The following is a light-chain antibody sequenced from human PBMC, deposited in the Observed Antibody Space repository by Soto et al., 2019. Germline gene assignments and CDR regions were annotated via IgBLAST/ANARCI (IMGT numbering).Light chain of an antibody. V-gene: IGKV1-5*03. J-gene: IGKJ1*01. CDR1: QPSSDW. Sequence: DVQLTQSPSTLSASVGDTVTITCQASQPSSDWLAWYQQNPGKAPKLLIYKASNLQSGVPSRFSGSRSGPEFILTISSLQPDDFATYYCQQSGSFVQGTKVEVK. CDR3: QQSGS. CDR2: KAS.